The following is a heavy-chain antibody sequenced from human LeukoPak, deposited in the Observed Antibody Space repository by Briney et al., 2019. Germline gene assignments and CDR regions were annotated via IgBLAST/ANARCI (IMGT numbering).Heavy chain of an antibody. CDR2: INPVGGGT. CDR3: ARGGATHPLDY. J-gene: IGHJ4*02. D-gene: IGHD1-26*01. Sequence: ASVKVSCKASGYTFTDHYMHWVRQAPGQGLEWMGIINPVGGGTTYAQHFQGRVTMTRDTSTSTVYMELSSLRSEDTAVYYCARGGATHPLDYWGQGTLVTVSS. CDR1: GYTFTDHY. V-gene: IGHV1-46*01.